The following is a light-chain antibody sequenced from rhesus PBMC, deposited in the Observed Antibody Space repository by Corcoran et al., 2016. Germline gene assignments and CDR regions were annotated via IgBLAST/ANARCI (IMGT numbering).Light chain of an antibody. J-gene: IGKJ1*01. CDR2: RAS. CDR3: QQHDNSPWT. V-gene: IGKV1-69*01. CDR1: QGISNW. Sequence: DIQMTQSPSSLSASVGDRVTITCRASQGISNWLAWYQQKPGKAPKLRIYRASNLETGVPSRFSGSGSGTDFTLTISSLQPEDIATYYCQQHDNSPWTFGQGTKVEIK.